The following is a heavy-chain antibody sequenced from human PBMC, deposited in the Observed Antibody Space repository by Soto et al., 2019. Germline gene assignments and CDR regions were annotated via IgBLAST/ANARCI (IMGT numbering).Heavy chain of an antibody. D-gene: IGHD3-10*01. V-gene: IGHV1-69*02. CDR2: IIPILGIA. Sequence: QVQLVQSGAEVKKPGSSVKVSCKASGGTFSSYTISWVRQAPGQGLEWMGRIIPILGIANYAQKFQGSVTVTADKSTSTADMELSSLRSEDTAVYYCARCPSYGSGSYYRWGQGTLVTVSS. CDR3: ARCPSYGSGSYYR. J-gene: IGHJ4*02. CDR1: GGTFSSYT.